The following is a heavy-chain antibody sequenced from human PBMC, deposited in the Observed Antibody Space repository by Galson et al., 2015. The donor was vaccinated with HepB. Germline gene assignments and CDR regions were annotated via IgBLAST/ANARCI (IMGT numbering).Heavy chain of an antibody. Sequence: SLRLSCAASGFTFSSYTMTWVRQAPGKGLEWVSSINFISTYIYYADSLKGRVTISRDNVKTSLYLQMDSLRAEDTAVYYCARDGAGYSNSFDNWGQGTLVTVSS. D-gene: IGHD4-11*01. CDR2: INFISTYI. V-gene: IGHV3-21*01. CDR3: ARDGAGYSNSFDN. J-gene: IGHJ4*02. CDR1: GFTFSSYT.